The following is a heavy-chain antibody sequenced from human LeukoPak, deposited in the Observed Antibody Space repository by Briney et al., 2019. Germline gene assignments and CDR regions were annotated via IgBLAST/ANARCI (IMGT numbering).Heavy chain of an antibody. Sequence: GGSLRLSCAASGSTFSNAWMSWVRQAPGEGLEWVGRIKSKTDGGTTDYAAPVKGRFTISRDDSKNTLYLQMNSLKTEDTAVYYCTTGTMVAAAGTNYWGQGTLVTVSS. D-gene: IGHD6-13*01. V-gene: IGHV3-15*01. CDR1: GSTFSNAW. CDR3: TTGTMVAAAGTNY. J-gene: IGHJ4*02. CDR2: IKSKTDGGTT.